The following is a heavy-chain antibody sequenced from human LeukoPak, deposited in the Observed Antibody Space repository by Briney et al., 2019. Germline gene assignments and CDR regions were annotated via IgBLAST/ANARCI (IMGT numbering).Heavy chain of an antibody. D-gene: IGHD1-26*01. CDR3: ARALPGAATAHNWFDP. J-gene: IGHJ5*02. CDR1: GYTFTIYG. V-gene: IGHV1-18*01. Sequence: AAVRVSCKASGYTFTIYGMSWVRQAPGQRLEWMGWISGFTGATNYAQKFQGRLSMTIDTSTNTTYMDLRTVTSDDTAIYYCARALPGAATAHNWFDPWGQGTLVTVSS. CDR2: ISGFTGAT.